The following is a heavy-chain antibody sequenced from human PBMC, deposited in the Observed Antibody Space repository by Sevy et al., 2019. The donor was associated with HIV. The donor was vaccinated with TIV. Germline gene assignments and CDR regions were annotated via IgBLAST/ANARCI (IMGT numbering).Heavy chain of an antibody. Sequence: GGSLRLSCSASGFTFSSFAMTWVRQAPGKGLEWVSTISRTAGTTYYADSVKGRFTISRDDSKNTLYLQMNRLRAEDTAVYYCATRRITMIVVGAFDIGGKGTMVTVSS. CDR3: ATRRITMIVVGAFDI. CDR2: ISRTAGTT. V-gene: IGHV3-23*01. CDR1: GFTFSSFA. D-gene: IGHD3-22*01. J-gene: IGHJ3*02.